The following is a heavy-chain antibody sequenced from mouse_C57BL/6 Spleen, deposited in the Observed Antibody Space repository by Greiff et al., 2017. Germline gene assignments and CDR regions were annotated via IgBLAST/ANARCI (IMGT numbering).Heavy chain of an antibody. V-gene: IGHV1-74*01. J-gene: IGHJ3*01. CDR2: IHPSDSDT. CDR1: GYTFTSYW. CDR3: YLSYYDDDRRAY. Sequence: QVQLQQSGAELVKPGASVKVSCKASGYTFTSYWMHWVKQRPGQGLEWIGRIHPSDSDTNYNQQFKGKDTLTVDKSSSTAYMQLSSLTSEDSAVDYYYLSYYDDDRRAYWGQGTLVTVSA. D-gene: IGHD2-4*01.